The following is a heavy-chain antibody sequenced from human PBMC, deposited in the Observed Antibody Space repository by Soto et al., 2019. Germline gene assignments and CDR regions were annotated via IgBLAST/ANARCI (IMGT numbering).Heavy chain of an antibody. J-gene: IGHJ5*02. V-gene: IGHV1-46*01. D-gene: IGHD3-10*01. CDR1: GYTFTSYY. CDR3: ARDLGFGELLYWFDP. CDR2: INPSGGST. Sequence: ASVKVSCKASGYTFTSYYMHWVRQAPGQGLEWMGIINPSGGSTSYAQKFQGRVTMTRDTSTSTVYMELSSLRSEDTAVYYCARDLGFGELLYWFDPWGQGTLVTVSS.